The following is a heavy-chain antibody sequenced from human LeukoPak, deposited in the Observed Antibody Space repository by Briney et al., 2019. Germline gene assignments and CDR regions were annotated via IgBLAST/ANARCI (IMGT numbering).Heavy chain of an antibody. J-gene: IGHJ4*02. CDR1: GFTFSNYA. D-gene: IGHD1-14*01. CDR3: AKPAKTDYADY. V-gene: IGHV3-23*01. Sequence: GALRLSCAASGFTFSNYAMNWVRQAPGKGLEWVSAISGSGGSTYYADSVKGRFTISRDDSKNTLYLQMNSLRAEDTAVYYCAKPAKTDYADYWGQGTLVTVSS. CDR2: ISGSGGST.